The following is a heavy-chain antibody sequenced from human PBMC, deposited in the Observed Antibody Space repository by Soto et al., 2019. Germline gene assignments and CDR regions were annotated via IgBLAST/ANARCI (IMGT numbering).Heavy chain of an antibody. V-gene: IGHV4-59*13. J-gene: IGHJ4*02. Sequence: SETLSLTCTVSGGSISSYFWCWIRQPPRQGPEWLGYINYSGNINYNPSLKNRATMSIDTSKKEFSLKLRSVTATDTAVYYCARVGHGIEVPGRIQHLEHSGQGNLVTVS. CDR1: GGSISSYF. D-gene: IGHD1-1*01. CDR2: INYSGNI. CDR3: ARVGHGIEVPGRIQHLEH.